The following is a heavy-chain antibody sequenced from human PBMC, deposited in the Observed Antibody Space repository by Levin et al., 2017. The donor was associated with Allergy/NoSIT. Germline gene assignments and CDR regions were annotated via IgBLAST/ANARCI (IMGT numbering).Heavy chain of an antibody. CDR3: ARLYCNNPSYFTSWHYLVQHYFDH. Sequence: SETLSLTCTVSGGGSISTSSYFWGWIRQLPGKGLEYIGNVYYTGSTYYNPSLKGRVTISVDTPKYQFSLKLRSLTAADTAVYYCARLYCNNPSYFTSWHYLVQHYFDHWGQGTLVTVSS. CDR2: VYYTGST. V-gene: IGHV4-39*07. D-gene: IGHD2-2*02. CDR1: GGGSISTSSYF. J-gene: IGHJ4*02.